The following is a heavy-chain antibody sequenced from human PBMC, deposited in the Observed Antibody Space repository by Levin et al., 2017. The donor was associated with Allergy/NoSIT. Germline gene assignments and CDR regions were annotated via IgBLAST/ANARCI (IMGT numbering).Heavy chain of an antibody. J-gene: IGHJ4*02. V-gene: IGHV3-23*01. Sequence: GGSLRLSCAASGFTFNNYAMSWVRQAPGKGLEWVSAIINSGVGTYYADSVKGRFTISRDNSKNTMYLQMNSLRAEDTAVYFCAKDAIRGSDQPYYFDYSGQGTLVTASS. CDR2: IINSGVGT. CDR1: GFTFNNYA. CDR3: AKDAIRGSDQPYYFDY. D-gene: IGHD6-19*01.